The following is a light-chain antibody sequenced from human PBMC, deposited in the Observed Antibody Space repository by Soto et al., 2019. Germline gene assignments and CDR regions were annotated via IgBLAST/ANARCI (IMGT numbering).Light chain of an antibody. CDR1: QDILSW. V-gene: IGKV1-12*01. CDR2: SSS. Sequence: DIQMTQSPSSVSASVGDRVTITCRASQDILSWLAWYQQKPGVAPGLLIYSSSNLQSGVPSRFSCSGSGTNFTLTISSLQPGDLASYYCQQANSFPITVGPGTRADMK. J-gene: IGKJ3*01. CDR3: QQANSFPIT.